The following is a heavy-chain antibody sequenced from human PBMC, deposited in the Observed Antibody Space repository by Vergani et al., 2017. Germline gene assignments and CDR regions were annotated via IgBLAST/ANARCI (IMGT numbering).Heavy chain of an antibody. Sequence: QVHLQEAGPGLVKPAETLSLTCTVSGDSMNNYYWGWIRQPPGKGLEWIGSIYNSGNGDSSSSLKSRVTISADTSKNQFSLRLTSVTAADTAVYYCASGKYYSDSTSHFRGRYFDVWGRGTLVTVPS. CDR1: GDSMNNYY. J-gene: IGHJ2*01. D-gene: IGHD3-16*01. CDR2: IYNSGNG. V-gene: IGHV4-38-2*02. CDR3: ASGKYYSDSTSHFRGRYFDV.